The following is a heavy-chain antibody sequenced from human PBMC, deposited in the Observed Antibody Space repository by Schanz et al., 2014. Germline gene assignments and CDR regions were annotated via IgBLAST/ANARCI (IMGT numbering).Heavy chain of an antibody. V-gene: IGHV3-33*01. Sequence: VQLVESGGGLVQPGGSLRLSCAASGFTFSSYGMHWVRQAPGKGLEWVAVIWYDGSNKYYADSVKGRFTISRDNSKNLLYLQMNSLKAEDTAVYDSTRDFRLDRRGNWFDPWGQGTLVTVSS. CDR1: GFTFSSYG. CDR3: TRDFRLDRRGNWFDP. D-gene: IGHD1-1*01. J-gene: IGHJ5*02. CDR2: IWYDGSNK.